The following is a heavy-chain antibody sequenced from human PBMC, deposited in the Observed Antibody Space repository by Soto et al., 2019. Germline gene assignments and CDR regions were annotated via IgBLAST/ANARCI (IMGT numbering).Heavy chain of an antibody. V-gene: IGHV3-48*03. D-gene: IGHD3-22*01. CDR1: GFTFSSYE. CDR3: ARGGYYDSSGSFDY. Sequence: ESGGGLVQPGGSLRLSCAASGFTFSSYEMNWVRQAPGKGLEWVSYISSSGSTIYYADSVKGRFTISRDNAKNSLYLQMNSLRAEDTAVYYCARGGYYDSSGSFDYWGQGTLVTVSS. J-gene: IGHJ4*02. CDR2: ISSSGSTI.